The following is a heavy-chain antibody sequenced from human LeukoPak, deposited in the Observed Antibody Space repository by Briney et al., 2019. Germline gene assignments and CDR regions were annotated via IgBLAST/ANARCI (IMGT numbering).Heavy chain of an antibody. CDR1: GFTFSDYY. V-gene: IGHV3-11*03. Sequence: PGGSLRLSCVASGFTFSDYYMSWIRQAPGKGLEWVSYISSSSSYTNYADSVKGRFTISRDNAKNSLYLQMNSLRAEDTAVYHCAKRHCSSTSCYAPFDYWGQGTLVTVSS. J-gene: IGHJ4*02. CDR3: AKRHCSSTSCYAPFDY. D-gene: IGHD2-2*01. CDR2: ISSSSSYT.